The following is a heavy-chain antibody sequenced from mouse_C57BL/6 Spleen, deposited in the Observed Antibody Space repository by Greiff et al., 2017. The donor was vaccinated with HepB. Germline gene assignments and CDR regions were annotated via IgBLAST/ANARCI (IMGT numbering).Heavy chain of an antibody. V-gene: IGHV1-50*01. CDR1: GYTFTSYW. D-gene: IGHD1-1*01. Sequence: QVQLQQPGAELVKPGASVKLSCKASGYTFTSYWMQWVKQRPGQGLEWIGEIDPSDSYTNYNQKFKGKATLTVDTSSSTAYMQLSSLTSEDSAVYYCARYGTTVVPLYFDVWGTGTTVTVSS. CDR2: IDPSDSYT. CDR3: ARYGTTVVPLYFDV. J-gene: IGHJ1*03.